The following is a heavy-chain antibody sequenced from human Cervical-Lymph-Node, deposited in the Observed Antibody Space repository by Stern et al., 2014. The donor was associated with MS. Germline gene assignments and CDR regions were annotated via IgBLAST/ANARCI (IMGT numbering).Heavy chain of an antibody. CDR3: GRAGLDDTFDV. Sequence: VQLVESGPGLVKPSETLSLTCSISGGSVSSNRYYWGWIRQPPGKGLEWIGIIYYSGATFYNPSLKSRVSISMDTSKNQFSLSRSSETAADTAVYYCGRAGLDDTFDVWGQGTMVTVSS. CDR1: GGSVSSNRYY. D-gene: IGHD3/OR15-3a*01. V-gene: IGHV4-39*01. CDR2: IYYSGAT. J-gene: IGHJ3*01.